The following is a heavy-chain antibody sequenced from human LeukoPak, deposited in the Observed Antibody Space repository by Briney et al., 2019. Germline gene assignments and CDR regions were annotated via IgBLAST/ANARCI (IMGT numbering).Heavy chain of an antibody. CDR1: GYTFTDYY. V-gene: IGHV1-2*02. D-gene: IGHD7-27*01. CDR3: ARTGNEYYFYFMDV. CDR2: IDPNSGDT. Sequence: ASVKVSCKASGYTFTDYYIHRVRQAPGQGLEWMGWIDPNSGDTNYAQKFQGRVTMTRDTSISTASMELSRLRSDDTAVYYCARTGNEYYFYFMDVWGKGTTVTVSS. J-gene: IGHJ6*03.